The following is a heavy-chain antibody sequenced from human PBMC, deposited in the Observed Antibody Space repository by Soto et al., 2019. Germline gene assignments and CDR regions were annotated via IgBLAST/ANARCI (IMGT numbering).Heavy chain of an antibody. D-gene: IGHD4-17*01. CDR2: IWYDGSNK. J-gene: IGHJ6*02. Sequence: GGSLRLSCAASGFTFSSYGMHWVRQAPGKGLEWVAVIWYDGSNKYYADSVKGRFTISRDNSKNTLYLQMNSLRAEDTAVYYCARVKPRILRRTGEFVMDVWGQGTTVTVSS. CDR3: ARVKPRILRRTGEFVMDV. CDR1: GFTFSSYG. V-gene: IGHV3-33*01.